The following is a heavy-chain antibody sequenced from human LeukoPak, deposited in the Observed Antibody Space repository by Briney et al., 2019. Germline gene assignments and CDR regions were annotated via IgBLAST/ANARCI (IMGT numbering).Heavy chain of an antibody. D-gene: IGHD3-16*02. V-gene: IGHV4-34*01. CDR3: ARDHYVWGSYRHFDY. Sequence: SETLSLTCAVYGGSFRGYYWSWIRQPPGKGLEWIGEINHSGSTNYNPSLKSRVTISVDTSKNQFSLKLSSVTAADTAVYYCARDHYVWGSYRHFDYWGQGTLVTVSS. CDR1: GGSFRGYY. CDR2: INHSGST. J-gene: IGHJ4*02.